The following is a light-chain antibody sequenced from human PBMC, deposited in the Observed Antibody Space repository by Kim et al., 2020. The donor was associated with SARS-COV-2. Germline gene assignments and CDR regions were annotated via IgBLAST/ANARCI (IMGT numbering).Light chain of an antibody. Sequence: SYELTQPPSVSVSPGQTAIITCSGDKLGDKYGSWYQQKPCQSPVLVIYQDNKRPSGIPERFSGSNSGNTATLTINGTQAMDEADYYCQAWDSSTAVFGGG. CDR1: KLGDKY. CDR2: QDN. V-gene: IGLV3-1*01. CDR3: QAWDSSTAV. J-gene: IGLJ2*01.